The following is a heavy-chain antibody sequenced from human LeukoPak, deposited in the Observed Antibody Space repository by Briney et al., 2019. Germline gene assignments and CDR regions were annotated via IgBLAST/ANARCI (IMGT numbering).Heavy chain of an antibody. CDR2: INAGNGNT. CDR3: TRDVVVMVAATPRLYCYGMDV. Sequence: ASVKVSCKASGYTFTSYAMHWVRQAPGQRLEWMGWINAGNGNTKYSQMFQGRVTITRDTSASTAYMELSSLTSEDTAVYYCTRDVVVMVAATPRLYCYGMDVWGQGTTVTVSS. V-gene: IGHV1-3*01. J-gene: IGHJ6*02. CDR1: GYTFTSYA. D-gene: IGHD2-15*01.